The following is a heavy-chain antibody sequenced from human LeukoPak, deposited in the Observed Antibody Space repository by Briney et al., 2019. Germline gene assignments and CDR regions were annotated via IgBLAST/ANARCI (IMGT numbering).Heavy chain of an antibody. CDR1: GYTFTGYY. CDR2: INPNSGGT. CDR3: ATKPGYSYGVSFDY. V-gene: IGHV1-2*02. Sequence: EASVKVSCKASGYTFTGYYMNWLRQAPGQGLEWMGWINPNSGGTNYAQKFQGKVTMTRDTSTSTVYMELSSLRSEDTAVYYCATKPGYSYGVSFDYWGQGTLVTVSS. D-gene: IGHD5-18*01. J-gene: IGHJ4*02.